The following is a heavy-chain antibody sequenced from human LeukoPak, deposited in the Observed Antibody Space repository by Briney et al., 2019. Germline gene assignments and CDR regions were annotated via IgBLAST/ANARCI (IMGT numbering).Heavy chain of an antibody. Sequence: SETLSLTCTVSGGSISSYYWSWIRQPPGKGLEWIGSIYHSGSTYYNPSLKSRVTISVDTSKNQFSLKLSSVTAADTAVYYCARPGGRLAAIRYWGQGTLVTVSS. CDR2: IYHSGST. V-gene: IGHV4-59*04. J-gene: IGHJ4*02. CDR1: GGSISSYY. CDR3: ARPGGRLAAIRY. D-gene: IGHD5-24*01.